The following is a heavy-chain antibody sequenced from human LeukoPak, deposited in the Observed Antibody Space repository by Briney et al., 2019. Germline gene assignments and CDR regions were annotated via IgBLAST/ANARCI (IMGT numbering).Heavy chain of an antibody. V-gene: IGHV1-69*13. CDR2: IIPIFGTA. CDR1: GGTFSSYA. Sequence: SVKVSCKASGGTFSSYAISWVRQAPGQGLEWMGGIIPIFGTANYAQKFQGRVTITADESTSTAYMELSSLRSEDTAVYYCASNYDFWSGQTSNWFDPWGQGTPVTVSS. D-gene: IGHD3-3*01. J-gene: IGHJ5*02. CDR3: ASNYDFWSGQTSNWFDP.